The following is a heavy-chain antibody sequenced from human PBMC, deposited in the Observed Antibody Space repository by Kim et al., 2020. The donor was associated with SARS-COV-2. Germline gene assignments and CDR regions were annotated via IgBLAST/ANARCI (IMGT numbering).Heavy chain of an antibody. J-gene: IGHJ6*02. Sequence: ASVKVSCKASGYTFTSYGISWVRQAPGQGLEWMGWISAYNGNTNYAQKLQGRVTMTTDTSTSTAYMELRSLRSDDTAVYYCARARGLEWLHAVPASGYYYGMDVWGQGTTVTVSS. CDR2: ISAYNGNT. CDR1: GYTFTSYG. V-gene: IGHV1-18*04. D-gene: IGHD3-3*01. CDR3: ARARGLEWLHAVPASGYYYGMDV.